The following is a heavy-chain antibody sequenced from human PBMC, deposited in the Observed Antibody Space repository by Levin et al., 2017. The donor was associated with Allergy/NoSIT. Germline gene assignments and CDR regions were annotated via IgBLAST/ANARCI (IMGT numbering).Heavy chain of an antibody. D-gene: IGHD3-10*01. Sequence: SETLSLTCTVSGGSISSYYWSWIRQPPGKGLEWIGYIYYSGSTNYNPSLKSRVTISVDTSKNQFSLKLSSVTAADTAVYYCARDLKYTMVRGVTRVDDAFDIWGQGTMVTVSS. CDR1: GGSISSYY. J-gene: IGHJ3*02. CDR3: ARDLKYTMVRGVTRVDDAFDI. V-gene: IGHV4-59*01. CDR2: IYYSGST.